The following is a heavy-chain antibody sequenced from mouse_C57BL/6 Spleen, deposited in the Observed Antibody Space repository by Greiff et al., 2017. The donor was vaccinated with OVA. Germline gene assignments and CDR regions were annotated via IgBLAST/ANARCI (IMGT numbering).Heavy chain of an antibody. Sequence: LQQPGAELVKPGASVKMSCKASGYTFTSYWITWVKQRPGQGLEWIGDIYPGSGSTNYNEKFKSKATLTVDTSSSTAYMQLSSLTSEDSAVYYCARGAYYSNWFDYWGQGTTLTVSS. CDR2: IYPGSGST. V-gene: IGHV1-55*01. CDR3: ARGAYYSNWFDY. D-gene: IGHD2-5*01. J-gene: IGHJ2*01. CDR1: GYTFTSYW.